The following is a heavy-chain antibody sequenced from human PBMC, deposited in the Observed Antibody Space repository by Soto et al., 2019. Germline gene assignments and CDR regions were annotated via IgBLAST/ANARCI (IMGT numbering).Heavy chain of an antibody. CDR2: INWNGGST. Sequence: SGGSLRLSCAASGFTFDDYGMSWVRQAPGKGLEWVSGINWNGGSTGYADSVKGRFTISRDNAKNSLYLQMNSLRAEDTALYYCARAPRGGVIVDFDYWGQGTLVTVSS. D-gene: IGHD3-16*02. CDR3: ARAPRGGVIVDFDY. V-gene: IGHV3-20*04. CDR1: GFTFDDYG. J-gene: IGHJ4*02.